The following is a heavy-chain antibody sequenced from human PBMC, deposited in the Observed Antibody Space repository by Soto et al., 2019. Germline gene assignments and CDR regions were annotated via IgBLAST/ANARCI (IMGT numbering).Heavy chain of an antibody. CDR1: GGTFSSYA. J-gene: IGHJ5*02. V-gene: IGHV1-69*12. CDR3: ARDRGPSSGYYPYWFDP. Sequence: QVQLVQAGAEVKKPGSSLKVSCKASGGTFSSYAISWVRKAPGQGLEWMGEIIPIFGTANYSQKFQGRVTITADESTSTAYMELSSLRSEDTAVYYCARDRGPSSGYYPYWFDPWCQGTLVTVSS. CDR2: IIPIFGTA. D-gene: IGHD3-22*01.